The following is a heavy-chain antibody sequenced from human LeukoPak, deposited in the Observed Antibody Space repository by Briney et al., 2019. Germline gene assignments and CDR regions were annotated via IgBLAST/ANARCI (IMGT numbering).Heavy chain of an antibody. D-gene: IGHD6-13*01. J-gene: IGHJ4*02. CDR1: GGSFSGYS. Sequence: PSETLSLTCAVYGGSFSGYSWSWIRQPPGKGLEWIGYIYHSGSTYYNPSLKSRVTISVDRSKNQFSLKLSSVTAADTAVYYCARVGGSSSWRDYFDYWGQGTLVTVSS. CDR3: ARVGGSSSWRDYFDY. CDR2: IYHSGST. V-gene: IGHV4-30-2*01.